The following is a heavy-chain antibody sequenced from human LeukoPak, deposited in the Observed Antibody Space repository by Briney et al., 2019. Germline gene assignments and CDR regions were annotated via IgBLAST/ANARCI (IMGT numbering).Heavy chain of an antibody. J-gene: IGHJ5*02. CDR3: ARTTVTTVDWFDP. CDR2: ISAYNGNT. Sequence: ASVKVSCKASGYTFTSYGINWVRQAPGQGLEWMGWISAYNGNTNYAQKLQGRVTMTTDTSTSTAYMELRSLRSDDTAVHYCARTTVTTVDWFDPWGQGTLVTVSS. D-gene: IGHD4-17*01. V-gene: IGHV1-18*01. CDR1: GYTFTSYG.